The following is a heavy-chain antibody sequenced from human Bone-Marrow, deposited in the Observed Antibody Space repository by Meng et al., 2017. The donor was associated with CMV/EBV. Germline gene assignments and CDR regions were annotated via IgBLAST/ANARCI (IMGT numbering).Heavy chain of an antibody. J-gene: IGHJ5*02. Sequence: QLQLVQSGVEVKKPGAAVKVPWKASGYTFTTYGLSWVRQAPGQGLEWMGWISNYNGNTNYAQKFQDRVTMTTDASTSIAYMELRSLRFDDTAIYYCARDMIASRPGWFDPWGQGTLVTVSS. CDR1: GYTFTTYG. V-gene: IGHV1-18*01. CDR2: ISNYNGNT. D-gene: IGHD6-6*01. CDR3: ARDMIASRPGWFDP.